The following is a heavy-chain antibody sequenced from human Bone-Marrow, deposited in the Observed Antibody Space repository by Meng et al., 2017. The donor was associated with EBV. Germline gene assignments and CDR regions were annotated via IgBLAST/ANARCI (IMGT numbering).Heavy chain of an antibody. J-gene: IGHJ4*02. CDR3: ARLGYCSGGSCSAFDY. Sequence: EVQLVESGGXLVKPGGSXRLSCAASGFTFSSYSMNWVRQAPGKGLEWVSSISSSSSYIYYADSVKGRFTISRDNAKNSLYLQMNSLRAEDTAVYYCARLGYCSGGSCSAFDYWGQGTLVTVSS. CDR2: ISSSSSYI. D-gene: IGHD2-15*01. CDR1: GFTFSSYS. V-gene: IGHV3-21*01.